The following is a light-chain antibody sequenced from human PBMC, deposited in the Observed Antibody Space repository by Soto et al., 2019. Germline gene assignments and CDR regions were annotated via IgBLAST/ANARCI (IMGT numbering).Light chain of an antibody. CDR2: DAS. Sequence: EIVMTQSPVTLSVSPGERATLSCRASQSVSSNLAWYQQKPGQAPRLLMYDASTRATGIPARFSGSGSGTDLTITISRLEPEDFAVYYCQQYGSSGTLGQGTRWIS. V-gene: IGKV3-15*01. CDR3: QQYGSSGT. CDR1: QSVSSN. J-gene: IGKJ1*01.